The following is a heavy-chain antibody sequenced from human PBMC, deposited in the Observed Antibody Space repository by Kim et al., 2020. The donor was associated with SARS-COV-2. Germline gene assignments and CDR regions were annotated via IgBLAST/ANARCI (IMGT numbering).Heavy chain of an antibody. J-gene: IGHJ4*02. V-gene: IGHV4-59*08. Sequence: SETLSLTCTVSGGSISSYYWSWIPQPPGKGLEWIGYIYYSGSTNYNPSLKSRVTISVDTSKNQFSLKLSSVTAADTAVYYCASSLYYDILTGYYGYWGQG. CDR2: IYYSGST. CDR1: GGSISSYY. D-gene: IGHD3-9*01. CDR3: ASSLYYDILTGYYGY.